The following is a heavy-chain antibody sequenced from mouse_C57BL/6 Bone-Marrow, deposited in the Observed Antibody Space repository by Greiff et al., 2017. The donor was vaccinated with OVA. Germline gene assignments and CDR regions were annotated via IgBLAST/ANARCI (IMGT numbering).Heavy chain of an antibody. CDR3: AGRTAQATGYAMDY. Sequence: VQLQQPGAELVKPGASVKLSCKASGYTFTSYWMHWVKQRPGRGLEWIGRIDPNSGGTKYNEKFKSKATLTVDKPSSTAYMQLSSLTSEDSAVYYCAGRTAQATGYAMDYWGQGTSVTVSS. V-gene: IGHV1-72*01. D-gene: IGHD3-2*02. CDR1: GYTFTSYW. J-gene: IGHJ4*01. CDR2: IDPNSGGT.